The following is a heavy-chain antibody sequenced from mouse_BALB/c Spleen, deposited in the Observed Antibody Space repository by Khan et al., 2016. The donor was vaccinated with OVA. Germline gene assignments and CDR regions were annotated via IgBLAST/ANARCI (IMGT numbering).Heavy chain of an antibody. V-gene: IGHV1-9*01. CDR2: ILPGSGSV. J-gene: IGHJ2*01. D-gene: IGHD2-14*01. CDR1: GYTFSNYW. CDR3: TRSSPYYRYFFDY. Sequence: VKLLESGAELMKPGASVKTSCKATGYTFSNYWIEWVKQRPGHGLEWIGEILPGSGSVSYNVKFKGKATFTADTSSNTTYMQLFSLTSEDSAVYYCTRSSPYYRYFFDYWGQGTTLTVSS.